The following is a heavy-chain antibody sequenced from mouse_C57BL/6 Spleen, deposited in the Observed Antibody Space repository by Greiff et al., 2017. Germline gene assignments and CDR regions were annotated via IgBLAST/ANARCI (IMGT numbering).Heavy chain of an antibody. V-gene: IGHV3-6*01. CDR2: ISYDGSN. D-gene: IGHD2-3*01. Sequence: DVKLQESGPGLVKPSQSLSLTCSVTGYSITSGYYWNWIRQFPGNKLEWMGYISYDGSNNYNPSLKNRISITRDTSKNQFFLKLNSVTTEDTATYYCARDRFYDGYFDYWGQGTTLTVSS. CDR1: GYSITSGYY. J-gene: IGHJ2*01. CDR3: ARDRFYDGYFDY.